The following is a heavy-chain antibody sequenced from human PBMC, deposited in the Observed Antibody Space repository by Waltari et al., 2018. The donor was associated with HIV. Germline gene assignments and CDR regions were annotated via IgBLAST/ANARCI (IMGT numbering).Heavy chain of an antibody. CDR2: IKPYSGGT. D-gene: IGHD1-26*01. CDR3: ARAAAGGNWFDP. Sequence: QVQLVQSGAEVKKPGASVKVSCKASGYTFTGYYMHWVRQAPGQGLEWMGWIKPYSGGTNYAPKFQGRVTMTRDTSISTAYMELRRLSSDETAVYDGARAAAGGNWFDPWGQGTLVTVSS. CDR1: GYTFTGYY. V-gene: IGHV1-2*07. J-gene: IGHJ5*02.